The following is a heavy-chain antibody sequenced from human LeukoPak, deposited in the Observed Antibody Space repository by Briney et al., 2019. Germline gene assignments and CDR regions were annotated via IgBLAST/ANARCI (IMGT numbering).Heavy chain of an antibody. D-gene: IGHD3-16*01. CDR1: GGSISSYY. CDR2: IYYSGST. J-gene: IGHJ4*02. Sequence: PSETLSLTCTVSGGSISSYYWSWIRQPPGKGLEWIGYIYYSGSTNYNPSLKSRVTISVDTSKNQFSLKLSSVTAADTAVYYCARGLPTSYIAYYFDYWGQGTLVTVSS. CDR3: ARGLPTSYIAYYFDY. V-gene: IGHV4-59*08.